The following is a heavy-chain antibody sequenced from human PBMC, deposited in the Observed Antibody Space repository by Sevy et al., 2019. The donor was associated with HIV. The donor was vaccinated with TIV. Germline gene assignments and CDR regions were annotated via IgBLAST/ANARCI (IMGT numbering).Heavy chain of an antibody. CDR3: ARVSGYSFYNDY. CDR1: GFTFSSYW. Sequence: GESLKISCAASGFTFSSYWMSWVRQAPGKGLEWVANIKQDGSEKYYVDSVKGRFTISRDNAKNSLYLQMNSLRAEDTAVYYCARVSGYSFYNDYWGQGTLVTVSS. D-gene: IGHD5-18*01. CDR2: IKQDGSEK. V-gene: IGHV3-7*01. J-gene: IGHJ4*02.